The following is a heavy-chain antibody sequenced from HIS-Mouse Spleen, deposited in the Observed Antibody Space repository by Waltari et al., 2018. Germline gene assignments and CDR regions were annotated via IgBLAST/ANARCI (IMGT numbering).Heavy chain of an antibody. CDR1: GGSISSSSYY. CDR3: AREIPYSSSWYDWYFDL. D-gene: IGHD6-13*01. CDR2: IDYSGGT. J-gene: IGHJ2*01. V-gene: IGHV4-39*07. Sequence: QLQLQESGPGLVKPSETLSLTCTVSGGSISSSSYYWGWIRQPPGKGLDWIGSIDYSGGTYYNPSLKSRVTISVDTSKNQFSLKLSSVTAADTAVYYCAREIPYSSSWYDWYFDLWGRGTLVTVSS.